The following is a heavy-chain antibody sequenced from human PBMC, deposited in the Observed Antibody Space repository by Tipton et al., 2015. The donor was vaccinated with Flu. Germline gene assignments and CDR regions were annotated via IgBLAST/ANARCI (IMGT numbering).Heavy chain of an antibody. D-gene: IGHD1-26*01. J-gene: IGHJ4*02. CDR3: ATSDSGSYYYNY. Sequence: TLSLTCTVSGYSISSGYYWGWIRQPPGKGLEWIGYIYYSGSTNYNPSLKSRVTISVDTSKNQFSLKLSSATAADTAVYYCATSDSGSYYYNYWGQGTLVTVSS. CDR2: IYYSGST. CDR1: GYSISSGYY. V-gene: IGHV4-38-2*02.